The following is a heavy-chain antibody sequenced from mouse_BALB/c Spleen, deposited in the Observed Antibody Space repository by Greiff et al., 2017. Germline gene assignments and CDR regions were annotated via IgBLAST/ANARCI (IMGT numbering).Heavy chain of an antibody. D-gene: IGHD4-1*01. CDR2: INPSNGRT. V-gene: IGHV1S81*02. CDR1: GYTFTSYW. Sequence: QVQLQQSGAELVKPGASVKLSCKASGYTFTSYWMHWVKQRPGQGLEWIGEINPSNGRTNYNEKFKSKATLTVDKSSSTAYMQLSSLTSEDSAVYYCARFGTGAMDYWGQGTSVTVSS. CDR3: ARFGTGAMDY. J-gene: IGHJ4*01.